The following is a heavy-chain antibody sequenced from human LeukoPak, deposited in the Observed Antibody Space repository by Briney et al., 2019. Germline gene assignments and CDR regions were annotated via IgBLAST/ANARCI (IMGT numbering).Heavy chain of an antibody. D-gene: IGHD3-22*01. V-gene: IGHV1-2*06. CDR1: GYTFTGYY. J-gene: IGHJ4*02. CDR3: ARVEGYYYDSSGKIDY. Sequence: GASVKVSCKASGYTFTGYYMHWVRQAPEQGLEWMGRINPNSGGTNYAQKFQGRVTMTRDTSISTAYMELSRLRSDDTAVYYCARVEGYYYDSSGKIDYWGQGTLVTVSS. CDR2: INPNSGGT.